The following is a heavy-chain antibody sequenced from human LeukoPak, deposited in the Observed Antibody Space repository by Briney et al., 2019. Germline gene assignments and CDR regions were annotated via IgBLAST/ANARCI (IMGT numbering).Heavy chain of an antibody. CDR3: SKDLTTRSIGYFDY. D-gene: IGHD1-1*01. CDR1: GFIFTKYW. CDR2: ISGSGAEI. Sequence: PGGSLRLSCAASGFIFTKYWMHWVRQAPGEGPEWVSSISGSGAEIRYADSVKGRFTISRDNSQNTLYLRMNSLRVEDTAIYYCSKDLTTRSIGYFDYWGQGTLVTVSS. J-gene: IGHJ4*02. V-gene: IGHV3-21*04.